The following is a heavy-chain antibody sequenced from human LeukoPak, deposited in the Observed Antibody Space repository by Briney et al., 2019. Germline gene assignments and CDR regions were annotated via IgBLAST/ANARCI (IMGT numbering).Heavy chain of an antibody. CDR1: GFTFSDYY. V-gene: IGHV3-11*01. J-gene: IGHJ5*02. Sequence: GGSLRLSCAASGFTFSDYYMSWIRQAPGKGLEWVSYISSSGSTIYYADSVKGRFTNSRDNAKNSLYLLMNSLRAEDTAVYYCASASARPGWFDPWGQGTRVTVSS. D-gene: IGHD6-6*01. CDR3: ASASARPGWFDP. CDR2: ISSSGSTI.